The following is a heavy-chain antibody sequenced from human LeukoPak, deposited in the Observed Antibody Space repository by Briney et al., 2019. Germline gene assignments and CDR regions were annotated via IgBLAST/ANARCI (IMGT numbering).Heavy chain of an antibody. D-gene: IGHD1-26*01. Sequence: SETLSLTCAVYGGSFSGYYWSWIRQPPGKGLEWIGEINHSGSTNYNPSLKSRVIISVDTSKNQFSLKLSSVTAADTAVYYCAVPKVGYYYYMDVWGKGTTVTVSS. CDR2: INHSGST. V-gene: IGHV4-34*01. CDR1: GGSFSGYY. CDR3: AVPKVGYYYYMDV. J-gene: IGHJ6*03.